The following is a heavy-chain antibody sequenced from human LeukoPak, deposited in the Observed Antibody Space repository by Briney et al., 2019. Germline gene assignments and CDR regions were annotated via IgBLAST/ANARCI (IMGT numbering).Heavy chain of an antibody. Sequence: GGSLRLSCSGSGVSFSGHWMHWVRQAPGKGLDCVATIKYDGSEKYCVDSVKGRFTISRDEAKISLYLQMNSRRAEDTAVYYCARRNWFDPWGQGTLVIVSS. CDR1: GVSFSGHW. J-gene: IGHJ5*02. D-gene: IGHD2/OR15-2a*01. CDR3: ARRNWFDP. V-gene: IGHV3-7*05. CDR2: IKYDGSEK.